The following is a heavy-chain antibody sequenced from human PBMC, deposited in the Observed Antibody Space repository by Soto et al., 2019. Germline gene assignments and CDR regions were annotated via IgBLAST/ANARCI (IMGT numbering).Heavy chain of an antibody. J-gene: IGHJ6*03. V-gene: IGHV4-59*01. D-gene: IGHD1-1*01. CDR3: ARAPRSTTGTTPFGNYYYYYMDV. CDR2: IYYSGST. Sequence: SETLSLTCTVSGGSISSYYWSWIRQPPGKGLEWIGYIYYSGSTNYNPSIKSRVTISVDTSKNQFSLKLSSVTAADTAVYYCARAPRSTTGTTPFGNYYYYYMDVWGKGTTVTVSS. CDR1: GGSISSYY.